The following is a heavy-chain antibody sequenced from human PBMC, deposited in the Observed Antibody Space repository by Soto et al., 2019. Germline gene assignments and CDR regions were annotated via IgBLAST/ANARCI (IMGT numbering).Heavy chain of an antibody. CDR3: AREDFDYDFWSGSTLNWFDP. CDR1: GFTFSSYW. CDR2: INSDGSST. Sequence: PGGSLRLSCAASGFTFSSYWMHWVRQAPGKGLVWVSRINSDGSSTSYADSVKGRFTISRDNAKNTLYLQMNSLRAEDTAVYYCAREDFDYDFWSGSTLNWFDPWGQGTLVTVSS. D-gene: IGHD3-3*01. V-gene: IGHV3-74*01. J-gene: IGHJ5*02.